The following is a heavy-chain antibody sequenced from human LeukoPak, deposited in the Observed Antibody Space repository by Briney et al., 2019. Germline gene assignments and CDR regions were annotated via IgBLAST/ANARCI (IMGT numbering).Heavy chain of an antibody. Sequence: SETLSLTCAVSGGSISSGGYSWSWIRQPPGKGLEWIGYIYHSGSTYYNPSLKSRVTISVDRSKNQFSLKLSSVTAADTAAYYCARVSAEYYYDSSGSHRYYYYGMDVWGQGTTVTVSS. CDR2: IYHSGST. V-gene: IGHV4-30-2*01. CDR3: ARVSAEYYYDSSGSHRYYYYGMDV. J-gene: IGHJ6*02. D-gene: IGHD3-22*01. CDR1: GGSISSGGYS.